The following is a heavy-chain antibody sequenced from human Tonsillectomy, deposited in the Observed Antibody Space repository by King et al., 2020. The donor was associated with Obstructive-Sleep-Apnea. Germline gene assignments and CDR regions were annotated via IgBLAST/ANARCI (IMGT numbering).Heavy chain of an antibody. CDR2: INSDGSST. CDR1: GFTFSSYW. Sequence: VQLVESGGGLVQPGGSLRLSCAASGFTFSSYWMHWVRHAPGKGLVWVSRINSDGSSTSYADSVKGRFTITRDNAKNTLDLQMNSLGAEDTAVYYCASPTGYCSGGSCYSFGYYFDYWGQGTLVTVSS. D-gene: IGHD2-15*01. CDR3: ASPTGYCSGGSCYSFGYYFDY. J-gene: IGHJ4*02. V-gene: IGHV3-74*01.